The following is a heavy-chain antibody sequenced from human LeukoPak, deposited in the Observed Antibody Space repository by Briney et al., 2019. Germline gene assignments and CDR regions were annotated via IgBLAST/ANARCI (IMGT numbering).Heavy chain of an antibody. Sequence: SETLSLTCAVSGGSFSGYYWNWIRQSPGKGLEWIGEINHSGSTHYNPSLKSRVTISVDTSQKQFSLRLTSVTAADTAVYYCARESSVTATYWGQGTLVIVSS. CDR1: GGSFSGYY. D-gene: IGHD2-15*01. CDR2: INHSGST. J-gene: IGHJ4*02. CDR3: ARESSVTATY. V-gene: IGHV4-34*01.